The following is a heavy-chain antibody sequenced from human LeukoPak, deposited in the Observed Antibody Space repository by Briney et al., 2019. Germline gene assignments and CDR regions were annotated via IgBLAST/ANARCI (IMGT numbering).Heavy chain of an antibody. Sequence: ASVKVSCKASGYTFTTHDINWVRQATGQGLEWLGWMSPNSGDTGYAQKFQGRVTMTRDTSISTAYMELSRLRSDDTAVYYCARAYSGSYVIDYWGRGTLVTVSS. CDR3: ARAYSGSYVIDY. V-gene: IGHV1-8*01. J-gene: IGHJ4*02. CDR1: GYTFTTHD. D-gene: IGHD1-26*01. CDR2: MSPNSGDT.